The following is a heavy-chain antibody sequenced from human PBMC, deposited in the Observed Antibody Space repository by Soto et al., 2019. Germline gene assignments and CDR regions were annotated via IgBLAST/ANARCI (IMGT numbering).Heavy chain of an antibody. CDR3: AGELDIHHGLGY. CDR1: GDSVSGNSAA. V-gene: IGHV6-1*01. Sequence: SQTLSLTCAISGDSVSGNSAAWNWIRQSPSRGLEWLGRTYYRSKWYNDYAVSVKSRITVTPDTSKNQFSLHLNSVTPEDTAVYYCAGELDIHHGLGYWGPGTSVTVSS. CDR2: TYYRSKWYN. D-gene: IGHD3-3*02. J-gene: IGHJ4*02.